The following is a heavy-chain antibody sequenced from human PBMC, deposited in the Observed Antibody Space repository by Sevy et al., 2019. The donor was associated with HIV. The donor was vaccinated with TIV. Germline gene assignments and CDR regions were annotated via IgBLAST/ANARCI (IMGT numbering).Heavy chain of an antibody. CDR2: ISSSGSYI. Sequence: GGSLRLSCAASGFIFSNYGMNWVRQAPGKGLEWVSSISSSGSYIYYGDSMKGRFTISRDNAKNSLFLQMNSLRAEDKAVYYCAREDYSNYYFYAMDVWGQGTTVTVSS. CDR3: AREDYSNYYFYAMDV. J-gene: IGHJ6*02. V-gene: IGHV3-21*01. CDR1: GFIFSNYG. D-gene: IGHD4-4*01.